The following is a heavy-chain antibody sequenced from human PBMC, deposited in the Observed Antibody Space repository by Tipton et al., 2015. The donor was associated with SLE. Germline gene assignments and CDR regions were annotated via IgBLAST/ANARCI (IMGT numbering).Heavy chain of an antibody. CDR1: GYSFTNNW. J-gene: IGHJ4*02. V-gene: IGHV5-10-1*01. CDR3: ARRSGSGWHEDYFDY. CDR2: IDPTDSYT. D-gene: IGHD6-19*01. Sequence: QSGAEVKKPGESLRISCKGSGYSFTNNWISWVRQMPGQGLEWMGRIDPTDSYTNYSPSFQGHVTMSADKSTSTAYLQWSSLKASDTAMYYCARRSGSGWHEDYFDYWGQGTLVTVSS.